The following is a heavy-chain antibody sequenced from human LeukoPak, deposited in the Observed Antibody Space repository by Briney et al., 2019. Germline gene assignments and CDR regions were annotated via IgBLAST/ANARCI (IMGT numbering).Heavy chain of an antibody. CDR3: IRSGGWPGF. V-gene: IGHV3-74*01. J-gene: IGHJ4*02. CDR1: GFIVRSYW. Sequence: PGGSLRLSCEASGFIVRSYWMHWVRQAPGKGLVWVSRIDDDGSATAYADSVKGRFIISRDDAKNTVYLQMNSLRAEDTAMYYCIRSGGWPGFWGQGTLVTVSS. CDR2: IDDDGSAT. D-gene: IGHD6-19*01.